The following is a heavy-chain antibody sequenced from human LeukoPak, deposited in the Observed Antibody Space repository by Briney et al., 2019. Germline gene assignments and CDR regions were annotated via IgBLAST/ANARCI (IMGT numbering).Heavy chain of an antibody. Sequence: GGSLRLSCAASGFTFSSYEMSWVRQAPGKGLEWVSTISGSGTSTYYADSVKGRFTISRDNSKNTLYLQMNSLRADDTAVYYCGGSRSFFWGQGTLVTVSS. D-gene: IGHD6-6*01. CDR3: GGSRSFF. CDR2: ISGSGTST. V-gene: IGHV3-23*01. J-gene: IGHJ4*02. CDR1: GFTFSSYE.